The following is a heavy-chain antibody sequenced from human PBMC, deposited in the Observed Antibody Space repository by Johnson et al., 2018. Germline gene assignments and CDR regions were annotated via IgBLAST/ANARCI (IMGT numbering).Heavy chain of an antibody. J-gene: IGHJ6*02. CDR1: GFTFSDHY. CDR3: GRGQRGSGPHNFYGMDV. V-gene: IGHV3-72*01. D-gene: IGHD1-26*01. CDR2: RRDNPNTYTT. Sequence: VQLVESGGGLVQPGGSLRLSCAASGFTFSDHYMDWVRQAPGKGLEWVGRRRDNPNTYTTEYAESVKGRFSIARDDSRNSVYLQMNSLKTEDTAGYYCGRGQRGSGPHNFYGMDVWGQGTTVTVSS.